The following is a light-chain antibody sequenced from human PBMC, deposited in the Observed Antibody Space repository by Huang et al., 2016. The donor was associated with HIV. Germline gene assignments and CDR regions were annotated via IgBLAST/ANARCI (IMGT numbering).Light chain of an antibody. Sequence: DIQMTQSPSSLSASVGDTVTITCRASRSINSHLNWYQQRPGRAPTLLIYGASNLQSGVQSRCRGSGSATDYTLRISSLQPEDFATYFCQQSYSSHTFGQGTRLEIK. V-gene: IGKV1-39*01. CDR3: QQSYSSHT. J-gene: IGKJ5*01. CDR1: RSINSH. CDR2: GAS.